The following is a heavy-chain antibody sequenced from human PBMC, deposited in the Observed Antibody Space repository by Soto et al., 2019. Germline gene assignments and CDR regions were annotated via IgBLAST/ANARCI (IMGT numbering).Heavy chain of an antibody. J-gene: IGHJ6*02. CDR3: ARRGYDFWSGYKPGYYYGMDV. V-gene: IGHV4-34*01. CDR1: GGSFSGYY. Sequence: SETLSLTCAVYGGSFSGYYWSWIRQPPGEGLEWIGEINHSGSTNYNPSLKSRVTISVDTSKNQFSLKLSSVTAADTAVYYCARRGYDFWSGYKPGYYYGMDVWGQGTTVTVSS. CDR2: INHSGST. D-gene: IGHD3-3*01.